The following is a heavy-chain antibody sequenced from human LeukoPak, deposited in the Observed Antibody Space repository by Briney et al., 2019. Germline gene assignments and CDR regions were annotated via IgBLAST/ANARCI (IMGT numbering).Heavy chain of an antibody. J-gene: IGHJ4*02. CDR2: MSSSDDGR. CDR1: GFTFSTYN. CDR3: AKAPVTSCRGAFCYPFDY. D-gene: IGHD2-15*01. Sequence: GGSLRLSCAASGFTFSTYNMNWVRQAPGRGLEWVSAMSSSDDGRYYAASVRGRFTISRDTSRSTLYLQMNSLRAEDAAVYYCAKAPVTSCRGAFCYPFDYWGQGTLVTVSS. V-gene: IGHV3-23*01.